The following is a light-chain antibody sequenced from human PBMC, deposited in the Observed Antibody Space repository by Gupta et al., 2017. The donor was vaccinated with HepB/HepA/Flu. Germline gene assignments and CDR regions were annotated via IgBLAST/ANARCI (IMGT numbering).Light chain of an antibody. CDR2: GVT. V-gene: IGLV2-23*02. Sequence: QSALTQAASVSGSPGQSITMSCTATSSDVRSYNRVSWYQQHPGKAPKLIIYGVTQRPSGISYRFSGSKSGNTASLTISGLQAEDEADYYCCSYATGGALVFGGGTKLTVL. CDR3: CSYATGGALV. CDR1: SSDVRSYNR. J-gene: IGLJ2*01.